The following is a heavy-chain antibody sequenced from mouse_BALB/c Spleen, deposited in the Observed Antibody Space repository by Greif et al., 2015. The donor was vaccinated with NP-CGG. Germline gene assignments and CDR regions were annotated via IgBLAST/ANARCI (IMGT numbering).Heavy chain of an antibody. D-gene: IGHD4-1*01. J-gene: IGHJ4*01. CDR3: ARRTGTEAMDY. CDR1: GYTFTDYY. V-gene: IGHV1-84*02. CDR2: IYPGSGNT. Sequence: QVQLQQSGPELVKPGASVKISCKAPGYTFTDYYINWVKQKPGQGLEWIGWIYPGSGNTKYNEKFKGKATLTVDTSSSTAYMQLSGLTSEDTAVYFCARRTGTEAMDYWGQGTSVTVSS.